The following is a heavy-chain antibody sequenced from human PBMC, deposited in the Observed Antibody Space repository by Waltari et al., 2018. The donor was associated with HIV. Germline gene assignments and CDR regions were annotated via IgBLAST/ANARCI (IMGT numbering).Heavy chain of an antibody. CDR3: TTFEMGTTRNF. V-gene: IGHV3-15*02. CDR1: GITFKKAW. D-gene: IGHD1-26*01. Sequence: VQLVVSGGALVTPGGSLKISCAVSGITFKKAWRSWVRQAPWKVLQWLGHIRSKTDGGATDYAAPLSGRFAISTDDFNNTMFLEMKTLKVDDTAVYYCTTFEMGTTRNFWGQGTLVTVSS. J-gene: IGHJ4*02. CDR2: IRSKTDGGAT.